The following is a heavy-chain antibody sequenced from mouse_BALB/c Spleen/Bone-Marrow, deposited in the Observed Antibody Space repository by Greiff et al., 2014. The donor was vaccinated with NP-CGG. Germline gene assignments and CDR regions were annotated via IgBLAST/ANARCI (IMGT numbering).Heavy chain of an antibody. CDR1: GYTFTSYW. CDR2: IYPVSGRT. Sequence: LQQPGSELVRPGAPVKLSCKASGYTFTSYWMHWVKQRPGQGLEWIGNIYPVSGRTNYDERFKNKATLTVDTSSSTAYMQLSSLTSEDSAVYYCTRYSMDYWGQGTSVTVSS. J-gene: IGHJ4*01. CDR3: TRYSMDY. V-gene: IGHV1S22*01.